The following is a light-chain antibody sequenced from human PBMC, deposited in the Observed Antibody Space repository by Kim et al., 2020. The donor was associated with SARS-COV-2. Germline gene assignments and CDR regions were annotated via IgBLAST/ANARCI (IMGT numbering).Light chain of an antibody. CDR1: KLGDKY. J-gene: IGLJ2*01. V-gene: IGLV3-1*01. CDR3: QAWDSSTKVV. Sequence: VSPGQTASFTCSGDKLGDKYACGCQQKPAQAPVLVIYQDSKRPSGIPERFSGSNSGNTATLTISGTQAMDEADYYCQAWDSSTKVVFGGGTQLTVL. CDR2: QDS.